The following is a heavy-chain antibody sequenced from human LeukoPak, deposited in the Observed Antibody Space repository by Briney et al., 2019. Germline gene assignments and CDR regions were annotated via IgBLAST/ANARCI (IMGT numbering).Heavy chain of an antibody. CDR3: AKEPNYYDSSGYDY. J-gene: IGHJ4*02. CDR1: GFTFSNYW. CDR2: MNIDGSEK. D-gene: IGHD3-22*01. V-gene: IGHV3-7*03. Sequence: PGGSLRLSCAASGFTFSNYWMGWVRQAPGKRLEWVANMNIDGSEKYYADSVKGRFSISRDNARNSVYLQMASLRAEDTAVYYCAKEPNYYDSSGYDYWGQGTLVTVSS.